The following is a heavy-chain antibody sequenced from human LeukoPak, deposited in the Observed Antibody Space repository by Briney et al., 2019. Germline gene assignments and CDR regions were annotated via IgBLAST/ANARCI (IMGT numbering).Heavy chain of an antibody. CDR1: GFTFSSYA. J-gene: IGHJ4*02. Sequence: GGSLRLSCAASGFTFSSYAMSWVRQAPGKGLEWVSAISGSGGSTYYADSVEGRFTISRDNSKNTLYLQMNSLRAEDTAVYYCAKEAFDDFWSGSYFDYWGQGTLVTVSS. V-gene: IGHV3-23*01. CDR2: ISGSGGST. CDR3: AKEAFDDFWSGSYFDY. D-gene: IGHD3-3*01.